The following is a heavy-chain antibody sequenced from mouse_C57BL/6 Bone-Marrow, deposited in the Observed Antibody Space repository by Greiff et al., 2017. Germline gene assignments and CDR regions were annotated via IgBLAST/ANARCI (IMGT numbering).Heavy chain of an antibody. CDR3: ARSRGNPSCFAY. Sequence: QVQLQQSGAELVKPGASVKLSCKASGYTFTSYWMQWVKQRPGQGLEWIGEIDPSDSYTNYNQKFKGKATLTVDTSSSTAYMQLSSLTSEDSAVYYCARSRGNPSCFAYWGQGTLVTVSA. J-gene: IGHJ3*01. CDR1: GYTFTSYW. D-gene: IGHD2-1*01. CDR2: IDPSDSYT. V-gene: IGHV1-50*01.